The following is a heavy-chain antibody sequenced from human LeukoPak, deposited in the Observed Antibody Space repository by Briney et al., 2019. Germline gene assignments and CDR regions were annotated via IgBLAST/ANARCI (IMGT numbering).Heavy chain of an antibody. Sequence: GGSLRLSCAASEFTFSSYGMHWVRQAPGKGLEWVAFIRYDGTNKYYADSVKGRFIISRDNSKNTLYLQMNSLRAEDTAVYYCARGPSGYHNTGGQGTLVTVSS. D-gene: IGHD5-12*01. V-gene: IGHV3-30*02. CDR3: ARGPSGYHNT. CDR1: EFTFSSYG. J-gene: IGHJ4*02. CDR2: IRYDGTNK.